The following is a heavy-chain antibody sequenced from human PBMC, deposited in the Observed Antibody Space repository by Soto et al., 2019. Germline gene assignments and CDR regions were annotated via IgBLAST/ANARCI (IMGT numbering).Heavy chain of an antibody. J-gene: IGHJ4*02. CDR1: GGSISGYY. CDR2: MYNTGST. CDR3: ARRYGGNFDY. Sequence: SETLSLTCTVSGGSISGYYWSWIRQPPGKGLEWIGYMYNTGSTVYNPSFKSRVTISVDTSKNQFSLKLNSVTAADTAVYYCARRYGGNFDYWGQGTLVTSPQ. D-gene: IGHD1-26*01. V-gene: IGHV4-59*01.